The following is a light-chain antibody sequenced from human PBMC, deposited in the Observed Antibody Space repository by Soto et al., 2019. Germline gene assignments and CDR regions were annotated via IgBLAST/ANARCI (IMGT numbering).Light chain of an antibody. CDR2: WTS. CDR3: QQYYTTPYT. V-gene: IGKV4-1*01. CDR1: QSVLYSSNNKNY. J-gene: IGKJ2*01. Sequence: DTVMTQSPDSLAVSLGERATINCKSSQSVLYSSNNKNYLAWYQQKPGQPPRLLISWTSTRASGVPDRFSGSGSGTDFTLTISSLQAEDVAVYYCQQYYTTPYTFGQGTKLEIK.